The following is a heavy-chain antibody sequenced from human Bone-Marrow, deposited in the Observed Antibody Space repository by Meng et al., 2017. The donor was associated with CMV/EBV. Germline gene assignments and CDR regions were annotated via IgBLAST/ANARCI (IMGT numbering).Heavy chain of an antibody. CDR1: GDTFTGYY. CDR2: INPNSGGT. CDR3: ARDHPKQGYCGSTSCQPWDY. D-gene: IGHD2-2*01. J-gene: IGHJ4*02. V-gene: IGHV1-2*02. Sequence: ASAKIFCKASGDTFTGYYKHWVRQAPGQGLEWMGWINPNSGGTNYAQKFQGRVTMTRDTSISTAYMELSRLRSDDTAVYYCARDHPKQGYCGSTSCQPWDYWGQGTLVTVSS.